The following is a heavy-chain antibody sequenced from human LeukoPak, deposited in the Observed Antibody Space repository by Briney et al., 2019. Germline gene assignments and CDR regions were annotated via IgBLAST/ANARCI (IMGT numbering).Heavy chain of an antibody. D-gene: IGHD3-10*01. CDR3: ARPYYGSGGYYTYFDY. J-gene: IGHJ4*02. CDR2: IYYSGST. V-gene: IGHV4-39*01. Sequence: SETLSLTCTVSGGSISSSSYYWGWIRQPPGKGLEWIGSIYYSGSTYYNPSLKSRVTISVGTSKNQFSLKLSSVTAADTAVYYCARPYYGSGGYYTYFDYWGQGTLVTVSS. CDR1: GGSISSSSYY.